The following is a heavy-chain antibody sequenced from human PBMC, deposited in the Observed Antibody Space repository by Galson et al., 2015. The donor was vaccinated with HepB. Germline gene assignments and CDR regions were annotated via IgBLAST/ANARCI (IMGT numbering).Heavy chain of an antibody. CDR1: GFTFSSYS. V-gene: IGHV3-48*04. D-gene: IGHD4-23*01. Sequence: SLRLSCAASGFTFSSYSMNWVRQAPGKGLEWVSYISSSSSTIYYADSVKGRFTISRDNAKNSLYLQMNSLRAEDTAVYYCARSGGNDYWGQGTLVTVSS. CDR3: ARSGGNDY. CDR2: ISSSSSTI. J-gene: IGHJ4*02.